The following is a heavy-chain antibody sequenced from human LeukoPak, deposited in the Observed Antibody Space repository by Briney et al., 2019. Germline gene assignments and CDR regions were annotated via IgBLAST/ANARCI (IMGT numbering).Heavy chain of an antibody. J-gene: IGHJ4*02. CDR1: GFTFSSYW. CDR2: IKQDGSDK. V-gene: IGHV3-7*03. CDR3: ARKTLVGSYFDY. Sequence: GGSLRLSCAASGFTFSSYWMSWVRQAPGKGLEWVANIKQDGSDKYYVDSVKGRFTISRDNAKNSLYLHINSLRAEDTAVYYCARKTLVGSYFDYWGQGTPVTVSS. D-gene: IGHD6-13*01.